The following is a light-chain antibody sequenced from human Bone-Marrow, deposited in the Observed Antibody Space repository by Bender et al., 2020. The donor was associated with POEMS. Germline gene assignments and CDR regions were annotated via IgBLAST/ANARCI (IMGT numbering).Light chain of an antibody. V-gene: IGLV3-1*01. CDR3: QAWDSNSGGV. CDR2: QDS. Sequence: SYELTQPPSVSVSPGQTATITCSGDKLGDKYTAWYQQRPGQPPLLVIFQDSERPSGIPERFSGSNSGNTATLTISGTQAIDEADYYCQAWDSNSGGVFGGGTKLAVL. CDR1: KLGDKY. J-gene: IGLJ3*02.